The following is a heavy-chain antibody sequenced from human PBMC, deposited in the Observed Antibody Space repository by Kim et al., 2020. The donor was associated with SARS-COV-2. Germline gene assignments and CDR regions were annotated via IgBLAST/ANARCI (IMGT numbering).Heavy chain of an antibody. CDR3: VRDMNPTVYDY. D-gene: IGHD4-4*01. V-gene: IGHV1-3*01. Sequence: ASVKVSCKASGYTFKTYPIHWLRQAPGQTLEWMWWVNAANDQTKYSQKFQGRITISRDTSANTAYMELRSLTTKDTAFYYCVRDMNPTVYDYWGQGTLVTVSS. CDR1: GYTFKTYP. J-gene: IGHJ4*02. CDR2: VNAANDQT.